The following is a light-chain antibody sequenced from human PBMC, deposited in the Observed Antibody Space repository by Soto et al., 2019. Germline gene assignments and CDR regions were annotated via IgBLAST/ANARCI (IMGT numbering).Light chain of an antibody. CDR2: EGS. CDR1: SSDVGGYNL. Sequence: QSALTQPASVSGSPGQSITISCTGTSSDVGGYNLVSWYQQHPGKAPKLMIYEGSKWPSGVSNRFSGSKSGNTASLTISGLQAEDEADYYCCSYAGSSTVIFGGGTKVTVL. V-gene: IGLV2-23*01. J-gene: IGLJ2*01. CDR3: CSYAGSSTVI.